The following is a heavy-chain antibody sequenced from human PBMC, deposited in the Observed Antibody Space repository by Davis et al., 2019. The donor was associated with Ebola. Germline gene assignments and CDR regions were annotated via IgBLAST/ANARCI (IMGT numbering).Heavy chain of an antibody. CDR1: GYTFSDYY. CDR3: ATLDILTAYVPYAMDV. D-gene: IGHD3-9*01. J-gene: IGHJ6*02. V-gene: IGHV1-69-2*01. CDR2: VDPKAGKT. Sequence: ASVKVSCKASGYTFSDYYMHWIQGAPGKGLEWVGLVDPKAGKTIYAEKFQDRVTITADKSTDMVYMELSSLTYEDTAVYFCATLDILTAYVPYAMDVWGQGTTVTVS.